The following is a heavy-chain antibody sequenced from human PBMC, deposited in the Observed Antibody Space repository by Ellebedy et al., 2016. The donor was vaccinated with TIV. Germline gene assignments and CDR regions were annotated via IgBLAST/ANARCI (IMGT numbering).Heavy chain of an antibody. CDR3: ARDLMASGWFDP. V-gene: IGHV4-4*02. J-gene: IGHJ5*02. D-gene: IGHD5-24*01. Sequence: SETLSLTCAVSGGSITGSDWWSWVRPAPGKGLEWIGEIQHSGTTRYNPSLKSRVILSVDKTNNQLSLQLRSVTAADTAVYYCARDLMASGWFDPWGQGTLVTVSS. CDR2: IQHSGTT. CDR1: GGSITGSDW.